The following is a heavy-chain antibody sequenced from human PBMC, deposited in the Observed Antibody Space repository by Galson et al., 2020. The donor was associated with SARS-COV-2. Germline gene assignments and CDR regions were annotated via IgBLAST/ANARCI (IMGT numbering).Heavy chain of an antibody. CDR3: AKVDIVVVRSSYFDY. D-gene: IGHD2-21*01. J-gene: IGHJ4*02. CDR2: ISGSGGST. CDR1: GLTFSSYA. Sequence: GGSLRLSCAASGLTFSSYAMSWVRQAPGKGLEWVSAISGSGGSTYYADSVKGRFTISRDNSKNTLYLQMNSLRAEDTAVYYCAKVDIVVVRSSYFDYGGQGPLVTVSS. V-gene: IGHV3-23*01.